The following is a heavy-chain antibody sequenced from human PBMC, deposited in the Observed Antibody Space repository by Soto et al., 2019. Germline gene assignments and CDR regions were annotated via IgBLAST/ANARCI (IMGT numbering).Heavy chain of an antibody. D-gene: IGHD3-10*02. J-gene: IGHJ4*02. CDR3: ARDLPVVPLDY. V-gene: IGHV4-59*01. CDR2: IYYSGST. Sequence: SETLSLTCTVSGGSISSYYWSWIRQPPGKGLEWIGYIYYSGSTNYNPSLKSRVTISVDTSKNQFSLKLSSVTAADTAVYYCARDLPVVPLDYWGQGTLVTVSS. CDR1: GGSISSYY.